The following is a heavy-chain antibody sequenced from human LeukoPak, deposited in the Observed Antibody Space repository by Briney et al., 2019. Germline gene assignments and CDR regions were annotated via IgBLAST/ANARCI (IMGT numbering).Heavy chain of an antibody. V-gene: IGHV1-69*13. J-gene: IGHJ4*02. Sequence: SVKVSCKASGGTFSSYAISWVRQAPGQGLEWMGGIIPIFGTANYAQKFQGRVTITADESTSTAYMELSSLRSEDTAVYYCARLSGYYTGIDYWGQGTLVTVSS. CDR1: GGTFSSYA. CDR2: IIPIFGTA. D-gene: IGHD3-3*01. CDR3: ARLSGYYTGIDY.